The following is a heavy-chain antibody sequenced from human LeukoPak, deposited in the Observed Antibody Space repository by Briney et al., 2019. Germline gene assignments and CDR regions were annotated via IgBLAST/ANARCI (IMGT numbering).Heavy chain of an antibody. CDR2: IYYSGST. D-gene: IGHD5-12*01. CDR1: GYSVSGGYY. Sequence: SETLSLTCTVSGYSVSGGYYWSWIRQPPGKGLEWIGYIYYSGSTNYNPSLKSRVTISVDTSKNQFSLKLSSVTAADTAVYYCARHTSGYDSFFDYWGQGTLVTVSS. CDR3: ARHTSGYDSFFDY. J-gene: IGHJ4*02. V-gene: IGHV4-61*08.